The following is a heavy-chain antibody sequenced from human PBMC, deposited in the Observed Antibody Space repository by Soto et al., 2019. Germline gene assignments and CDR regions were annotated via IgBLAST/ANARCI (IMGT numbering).Heavy chain of an antibody. Sequence: GSMLLSCTASGFTFGDYAMSWFRQAPGKGLEWVGFIRSKAYGGTTEYAASVKGRFTISRDDSKSIAYLQMNRLKTEDTAVYYCTRDSAYGGNYYYYGMDVWGQGTTVTVSS. CDR1: GFTFGDYA. D-gene: IGHD4-17*01. CDR2: IRSKAYGGTT. V-gene: IGHV3-49*03. CDR3: TRDSAYGGNYYYYGMDV. J-gene: IGHJ6*02.